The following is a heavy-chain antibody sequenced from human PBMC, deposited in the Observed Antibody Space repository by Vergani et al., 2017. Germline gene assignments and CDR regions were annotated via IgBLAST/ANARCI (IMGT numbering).Heavy chain of an antibody. D-gene: IGHD3-10*01. CDR1: NGSFSGYY. CDR2: INHGGNT. J-gene: IGHJ5*02. Sequence: QVQLQQWGAGLLKPSETLSLTCAVYNGSFSGYYWTWIRQPPGKGLEWIGEINHGGNTNYKSSLKSRVTISVDTSKNQFSLKLSSVTAADTAVYFCVRSVGGRGIKWFDPWGQGTLVTVSS. V-gene: IGHV4-34*01. CDR3: VRSVGGRGIKWFDP.